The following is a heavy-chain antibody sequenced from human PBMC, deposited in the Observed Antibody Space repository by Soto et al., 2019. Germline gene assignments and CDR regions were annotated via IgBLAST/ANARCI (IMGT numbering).Heavy chain of an antibody. J-gene: IGHJ5*02. CDR3: AKISTGYCSGGSCYRNWFDP. V-gene: IGHV3-23*01. Sequence: GALRLSCAASGFTFKESAMNWVRQAPGKGLEWVASISDTGASTWYADSVKGRFTISRDNSKNTLYLQMNSMRAEDTAVYYCAKISTGYCSGGSCYRNWFDPWGQGTLVTVSS. CDR2: ISDTGAST. CDR1: GFTFKESA. D-gene: IGHD2-15*01.